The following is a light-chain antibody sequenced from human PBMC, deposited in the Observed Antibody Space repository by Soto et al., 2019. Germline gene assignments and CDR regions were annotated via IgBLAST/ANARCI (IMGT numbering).Light chain of an antibody. CDR1: SDDVGAYNS. V-gene: IGLV2-23*01. J-gene: IGLJ1*01. Sequence: QSALAQPASVSGSPGQSITISCTGTSDDVGAYNSVSWYQQLPHKAPQVILYKGTQRPSGVSSRLSGSTSGNAASLTISGLQADDEADYFCCSSAPESTYVFGTGTKVTVL. CDR3: CSSAPESTYV. CDR2: KGT.